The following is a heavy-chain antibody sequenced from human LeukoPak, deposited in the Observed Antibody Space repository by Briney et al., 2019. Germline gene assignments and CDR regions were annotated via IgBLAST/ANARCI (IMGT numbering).Heavy chain of an antibody. Sequence: ASVKVSCKASGYTFTSYAMHWVRQAPGQRLEWMGWSNAGNGNTKYSQEFQGRVTMTRDTSTSTVYMELSSLRSEDTAVYYCARDEVTIGAFNIWGQGTMVTVSS. CDR3: ARDEVTIGAFNI. V-gene: IGHV1-3*02. CDR2: SNAGNGNT. D-gene: IGHD4-11*01. CDR1: GYTFTSYA. J-gene: IGHJ3*02.